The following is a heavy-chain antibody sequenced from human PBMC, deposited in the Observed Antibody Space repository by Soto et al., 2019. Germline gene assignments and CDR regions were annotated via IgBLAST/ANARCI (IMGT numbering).Heavy chain of an antibody. V-gene: IGHV3-21*01. J-gene: IGHJ6*02. D-gene: IGHD1-7*01. CDR2: ISSSSSYI. CDR1: GFTFSSYS. CDR3: AREFSYNCNYRGDYGMED. Sequence: GGSLRLSCAASGFTFSSYSMNWVRQAPGKGLEWVSSISSSSSYIYYADSVKGRFTISRDNAKNSLYLQMNSLRAEDTAVYYCAREFSYNCNYRGDYGMEDWVQGTTDTVSS.